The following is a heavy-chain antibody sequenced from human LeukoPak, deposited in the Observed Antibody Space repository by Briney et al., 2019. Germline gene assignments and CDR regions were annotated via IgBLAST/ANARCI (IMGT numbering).Heavy chain of an antibody. CDR2: IWYDGSNK. CDR1: GFTFSSYG. J-gene: IGHJ4*02. V-gene: IGHV3-33*01. CDR3: ARGAAVAVTFDY. Sequence: GGSLRLSCAASGFTFSSYGMHWVRQAPGKGLEWVAVIWYDGSNKYYADSVKGRFTISRDNSKNTVDLQMNSLRAEDTAVYYCARGAAVAVTFDYWGQGTLVTVSS. D-gene: IGHD6-19*01.